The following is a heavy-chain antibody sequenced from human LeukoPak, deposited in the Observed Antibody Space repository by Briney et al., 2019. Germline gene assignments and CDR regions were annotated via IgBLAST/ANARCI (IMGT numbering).Heavy chain of an antibody. CDR1: VGSFTDYY. V-gene: IGHV4-34*01. CDR3: ARRREGYFDL. Sequence: SETLSLTCAVYVGSFTDYYWAWIRQPPGKGPEWIGEINHSGSSNYNPSLRSRVITSVVTSKNQFSLKVRSVTAADTAVYYCARRREGYFDLWGRGNLVTVSS. CDR2: INHSGSS. J-gene: IGHJ2*01.